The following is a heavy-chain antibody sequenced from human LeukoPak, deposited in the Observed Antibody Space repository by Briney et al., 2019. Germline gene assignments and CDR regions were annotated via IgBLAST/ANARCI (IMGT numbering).Heavy chain of an antibody. CDR1: GFNFNNYA. CDR2: ISGTGGST. Sequence: GGSLRLSCAASGFNFNNYAMSWVRQPPGKGLEWVSSISGTGGSTNYADSVKGRFTISRDNSKKTLFLQLNSLRAEDTALYYCTKYKTAATIWAPDPFDYWSQGSLVTVSS. D-gene: IGHD5-12*01. J-gene: IGHJ4*02. V-gene: IGHV3-23*01. CDR3: TKYKTAATIWAPDPFDY.